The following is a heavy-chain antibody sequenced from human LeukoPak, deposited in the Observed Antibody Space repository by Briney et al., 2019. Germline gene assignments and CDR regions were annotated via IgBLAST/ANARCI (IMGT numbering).Heavy chain of an antibody. CDR3: ARGTYGDYSVYFDY. J-gene: IGHJ4*02. CDR2: IYYSGST. V-gene: IGHV4-59*01. CDR1: GGSIGSYY. D-gene: IGHD4-17*01. Sequence: SETLSLTCTVSGGSIGSYYWSWIRQPPGKGLEWIGYIYYSGSTNYNPSLKSRVTISVDTSKNQFSLKLSSVTAADTAVYYCARGTYGDYSVYFDYWGQGTLVTVSS.